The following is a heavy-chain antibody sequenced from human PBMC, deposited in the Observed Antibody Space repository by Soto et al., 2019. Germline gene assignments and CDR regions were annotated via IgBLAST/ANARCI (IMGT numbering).Heavy chain of an antibody. V-gene: IGHV1-69*08. CDR3: AGDPDSHYNDSHASSYP. CDR2: IIPIIGII. CDR1: GGTFSTYT. D-gene: IGHD3-22*01. Sequence: QVQLVQSGAEVKKPGSSVKVSCKASGGTFSTYTITWVRQAPGQGLEWMGRIIPIIGIINYAQKFQGRVTMTADKFTGTASRALTRLRSADTAVYYCAGDPDSHYNDSHASSYPWGQGTLVTVSS. J-gene: IGHJ5*02.